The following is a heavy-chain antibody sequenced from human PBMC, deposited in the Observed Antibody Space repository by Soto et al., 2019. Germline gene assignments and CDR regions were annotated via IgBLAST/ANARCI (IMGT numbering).Heavy chain of an antibody. D-gene: IGHD2-15*01. CDR1: GSGFISSG. V-gene: IGHV1-58*02. Sequence: SVKVSCKASGSGFISSGIQWARQAHGQRLEWIGWIVVASGQTNYAQNFRGRVAITRDTSTATAYIELTGLTSEDTAVYFCSADRPDIGVGWWVWGQGTTVTVSS. CDR2: IVVASGQT. CDR3: SADRPDIGVGWWV. J-gene: IGHJ6*02.